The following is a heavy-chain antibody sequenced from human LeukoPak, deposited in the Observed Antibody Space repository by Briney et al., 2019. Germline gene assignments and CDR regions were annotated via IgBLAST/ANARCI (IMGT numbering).Heavy chain of an antibody. CDR1: GYTFTGYY. V-gene: IGHV1-2*02. J-gene: IGHJ4*02. Sequence: ASVKVSCKASGYTFTGYYMHWVRQAPGQGLEWMGWINPNSGGTNYAQKFQGRVTMTRDTSISTAYMELSRLRSDDTAVYYCARGPRGVIGRYYFDYWGQGTLVTVSS. CDR2: INPNSGGT. CDR3: ARGPRGVIGRYYFDY. D-gene: IGHD3-10*01.